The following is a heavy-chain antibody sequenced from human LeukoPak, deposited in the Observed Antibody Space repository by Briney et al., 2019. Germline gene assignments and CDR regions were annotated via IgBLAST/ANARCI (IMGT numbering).Heavy chain of an antibody. CDR2: INPNSGGT. CDR3: ARDWFGELPFDY. V-gene: IGHV1-2*02. D-gene: IGHD3-10*01. CDR1: GYTFTGYY. Sequence: ASVKVSCKASGYTFTGYYMHWVRQAPGRGLEWMGWINPNSGGTNYAQKFQGRVTMTRDTSISTAYMELSRLRSDDTAVYYCARDWFGELPFDYWGQGTLVTVSS. J-gene: IGHJ4*02.